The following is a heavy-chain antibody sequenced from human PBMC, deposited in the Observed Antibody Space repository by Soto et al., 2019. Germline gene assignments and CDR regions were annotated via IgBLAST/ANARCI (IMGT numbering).Heavy chain of an antibody. V-gene: IGHV1-3*01. J-gene: IGHJ4*02. Sequence: QLPLVQSGTEVKKPGASVTISCEASGYTLTTYPIHWVRQAPGQRLEWMGWIDAGKGDTRYSQTFRGRVTFTRDTSANTAYMELSDLTSADSAIYYCATVGFRPTTAYWGQGTQVTVSS. CDR2: IDAGKGDT. D-gene: IGHD4-17*01. CDR3: ATVGFRPTTAY. CDR1: GYTLTTYP.